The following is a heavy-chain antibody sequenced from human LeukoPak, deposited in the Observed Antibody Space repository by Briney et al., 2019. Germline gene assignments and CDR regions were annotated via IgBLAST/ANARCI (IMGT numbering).Heavy chain of an antibody. Sequence: ASVKVSCKTSGFTFTSSAVQWVRQARGQRLEWIGWIVVGSGNTNYAQKFQERVTITRDMSTSTAYMELSNLRSEDTAVYYCAREVTWSSGDDAFDIWGQGTMVTVSS. V-gene: IGHV1-58*01. D-gene: IGHD2-21*02. CDR2: IVVGSGNT. J-gene: IGHJ3*02. CDR1: GFTFTSSA. CDR3: AREVTWSSGDDAFDI.